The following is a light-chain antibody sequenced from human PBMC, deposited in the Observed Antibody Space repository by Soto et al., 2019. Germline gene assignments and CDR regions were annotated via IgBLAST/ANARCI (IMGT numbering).Light chain of an antibody. V-gene: IGKV3-20*01. Sequence: ETVLTQSPGTLSLSPGERATLSCRASQIVSSSYLAWYQQKPGQAPRLLIYGASSRATGIPDRFSGSGPGTDFTLTISRLEPEDFAVYYCQQYGSSPPQLTFGGGTKVDIK. J-gene: IGKJ4*01. CDR2: GAS. CDR3: QQYGSSPPQLT. CDR1: QIVSSSY.